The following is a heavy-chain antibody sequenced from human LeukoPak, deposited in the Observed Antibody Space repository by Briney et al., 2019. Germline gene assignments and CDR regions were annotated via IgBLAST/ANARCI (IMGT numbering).Heavy chain of an antibody. CDR3: ARVAGYSYGTYYMDV. CDR2: ISSSSSTI. Sequence: GGTLRLSCAASGCTFTSYSRNCVHQAPGKGLESVSYISSSSSTIYYADSVKGRYTISRDKAKNTLYLQMNSLRAEDTAVYYCARVAGYSYGTYYMDVWGKGPTVNVSS. J-gene: IGHJ6*03. CDR1: GCTFTSYS. V-gene: IGHV3-48*01. D-gene: IGHD2-15*01.